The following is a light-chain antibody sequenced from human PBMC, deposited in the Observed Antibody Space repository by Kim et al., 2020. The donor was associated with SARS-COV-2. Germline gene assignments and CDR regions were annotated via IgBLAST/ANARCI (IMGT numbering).Light chain of an antibody. CDR2: GRT. CDR3: SCRDRNAGRV. J-gene: IGLJ3*02. Sequence: SSELTQDPAVSVALGQTVKITCQGDSLSSYYASWYRQKPGQAPILVMYGRTNRPSGILGRFSGSASGDTASLTITGAPAEDEADYYCSCRDRNAGRVFGG. V-gene: IGLV3-19*01. CDR1: SLSSYY.